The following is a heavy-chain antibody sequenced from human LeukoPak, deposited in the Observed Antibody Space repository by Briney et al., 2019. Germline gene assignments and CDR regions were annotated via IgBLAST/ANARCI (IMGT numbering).Heavy chain of an antibody. V-gene: IGHV3-48*04. CDR3: ARRGDGHGGMTARYFQH. D-gene: IGHD4-23*01. CDR1: GFTFSSYS. Sequence: QSGGSLRLSCAASGFTFSSYSMNWVRQAPGKGLEWVSYIRSSSNIIYYADSVKGRFTISRDNTKNSLYLQMNSLRAEDTAVYYCARRGDGHGGMTARYFQHWGQGTLVTVSS. CDR2: IRSSSNII. J-gene: IGHJ1*01.